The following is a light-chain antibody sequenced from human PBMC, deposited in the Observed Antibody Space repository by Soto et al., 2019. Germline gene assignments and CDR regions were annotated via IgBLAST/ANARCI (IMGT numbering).Light chain of an antibody. Sequence: QSVLTQPPSVSAAPGQKVTMSCPGGSSNIGNYYVSWHQQLPGTAPKLLIYENDKRPSGIPDRFSGSKSGTSATLGITGLQTVDEAEYYCGTWDSSLSIFVVGIVTKVTVL. CDR3: GTWDSSLSIFV. CDR2: END. J-gene: IGLJ1*01. V-gene: IGLV1-51*02. CDR1: SSNIGNYY.